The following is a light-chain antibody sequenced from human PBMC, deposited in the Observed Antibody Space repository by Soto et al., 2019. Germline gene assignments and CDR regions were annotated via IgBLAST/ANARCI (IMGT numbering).Light chain of an antibody. CDR2: DVS. Sequence: QSALTQPRSVSGPPGQSVSISCSGTSSDVGTYNYVSWYQQHPGKAPKLMIYDVSKRPSGVPGRFSGSKSGNTASLTISGLQAEDEADYYCCSYGGGYTPLVFGGGTKVTVL. J-gene: IGLJ2*01. CDR3: CSYGGGYTPLV. CDR1: SSDVGTYNY. V-gene: IGLV2-11*01.